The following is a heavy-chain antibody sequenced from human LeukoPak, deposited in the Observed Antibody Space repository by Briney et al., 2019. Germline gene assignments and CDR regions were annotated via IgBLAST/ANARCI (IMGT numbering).Heavy chain of an antibody. CDR1: GFTFITYS. CDR3: AGRDCTNGLCQFDY. Sequence: GGSLRLSCVASGFTFITYSMNWVRLAPGKGLEWVSSISTTGDFIHYADSVKGRFTISRDNAKNSLYLQMNSLRAEDTAIYYCAGRDCTNGLCQFDYWGQGTLVTVSS. J-gene: IGHJ4*02. CDR2: ISTTGDFI. V-gene: IGHV3-21*01. D-gene: IGHD2-8*01.